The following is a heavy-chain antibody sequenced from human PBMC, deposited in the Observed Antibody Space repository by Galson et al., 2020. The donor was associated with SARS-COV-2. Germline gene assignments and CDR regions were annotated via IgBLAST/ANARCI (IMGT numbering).Heavy chain of an antibody. CDR3: ARRGEGMTICGAVINNWCDP. CDR2: INPYNGDT. Sequence: ASVKVSCRASGYTFTNYGITWVRQAPGQGLEWMGWINPYNGDTKYAQKFQGRVTLTADISTSTAYMDLRSLRSDDTAVYYCARRGEGMTICGAVINNWCDPWGQGTLVTVS. J-gene: IGHJ5*02. D-gene: IGHD3-3*01. CDR1: GYTFTNYG. V-gene: IGHV1-18*04.